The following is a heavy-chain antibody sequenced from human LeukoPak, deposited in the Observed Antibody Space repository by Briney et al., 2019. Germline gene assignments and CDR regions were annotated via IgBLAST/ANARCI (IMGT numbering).Heavy chain of an antibody. CDR2: IYSGGST. D-gene: IGHD1-26*01. CDR1: GFTVSSNY. J-gene: IGHJ4*02. V-gene: IGHV3-53*01. Sequence: PGGSLRLSCAASGFTVSSNYMSWVRQAPGKGLEWVSVIYSGGSTYYADSVKGRFTISRDNSKNTLYLQMNSLRAEDTAVYYCAKVKVGATIDYWGQGTLVTVSS. CDR3: AKVKVGATIDY.